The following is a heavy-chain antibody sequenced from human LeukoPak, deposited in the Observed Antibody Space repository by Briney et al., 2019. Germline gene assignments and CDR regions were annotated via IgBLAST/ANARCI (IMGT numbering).Heavy chain of an antibody. J-gene: IGHJ4*02. CDR2: INHSGSTS. CDR3: ARRSGYARDY. CDR1: GESFSGYF. D-gene: IGHD5-12*01. V-gene: IGHV4-34*01. Sequence: PSETLSLTCAVYGESFSGYFWNWIRQPPGKGLEWIGEINHSGSTSNHNPSLKSRVTMSVDTSKNQFSLKLSSVTAADTAVYYCARRSGYARDYWGQGNLVTVSS.